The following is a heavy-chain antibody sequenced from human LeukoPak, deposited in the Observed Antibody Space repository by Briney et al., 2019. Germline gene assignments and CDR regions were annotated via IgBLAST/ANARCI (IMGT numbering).Heavy chain of an antibody. CDR2: ISGSGGST. CDR1: GFTFSSYA. D-gene: IGHD2-21*01. J-gene: IGHJ4*02. CDR3: AKDGGLGDPDHRDY. V-gene: IGHV3-23*01. Sequence: QPGGSPGLSCAASGFTFSSYAMSWVRQAPGKGLEWVSAISGSGGSTYYADSVKGRFTISRDNSKNTLYLQMNSLRAEDTAVYYCAKDGGLGDPDHRDYWGQGTLVTVSS.